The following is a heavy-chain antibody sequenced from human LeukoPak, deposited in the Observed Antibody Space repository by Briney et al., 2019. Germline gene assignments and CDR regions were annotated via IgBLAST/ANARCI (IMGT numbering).Heavy chain of an antibody. CDR2: IYYSGST. CDR3: ARRPRFLEWPVIDY. V-gene: IGHV4-39*01. J-gene: IGHJ4*02. D-gene: IGHD3-3*01. Sequence: ETLSLTCTVSGGSISSSSYYWGWIRQPPGKGLEWIGSIYYSGSTYYNPSLKSRVTISVDTSKNQFSLKLSSMTAADTAVYYCARRPRFLEWPVIDYWGQGTLVTVSS. CDR1: GGSISSSSYY.